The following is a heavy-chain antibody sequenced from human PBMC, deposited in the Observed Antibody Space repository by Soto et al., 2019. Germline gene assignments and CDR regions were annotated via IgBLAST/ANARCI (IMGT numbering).Heavy chain of an antibody. CDR1: GVSVTSGYW. CDR3: VRLLYDTRLNYMYFDF. Sequence: PSETLSLTCAVSGVSVTSGYWWTWVRQSPQRGLEYIGEIFHDGTANYYPSFERRVAMSVDTSRNQFSLKLTSVTAADTAVYFCVRLLYDTRLNYMYFDFWGPGTLVTAPQ. V-gene: IGHV4-4*02. J-gene: IGHJ4*02. D-gene: IGHD3-10*01. CDR2: IFHDGTA.